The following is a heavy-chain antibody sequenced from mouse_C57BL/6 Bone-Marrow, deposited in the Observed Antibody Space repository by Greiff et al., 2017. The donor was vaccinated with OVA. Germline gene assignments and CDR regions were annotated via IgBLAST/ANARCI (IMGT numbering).Heavy chain of an antibody. J-gene: IGHJ3*01. Sequence: VQLQQSGTVLARPGASVKMSCKTSGYTFTSYWMHWVKQRPGQGLEWIGAIYPGNSDTSYNQKFKGKAKLTAVTSASTAYMELSSLTNEDSAVYYCTRRQYYGSSYEAWFAYWGQGTLVTVSA. D-gene: IGHD1-1*01. CDR3: TRRQYYGSSYEAWFAY. CDR2: IYPGNSDT. V-gene: IGHV1-5*01. CDR1: GYTFTSYW.